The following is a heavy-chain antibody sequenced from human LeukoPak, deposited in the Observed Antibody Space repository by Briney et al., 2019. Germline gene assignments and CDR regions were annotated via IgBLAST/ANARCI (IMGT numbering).Heavy chain of an antibody. J-gene: IGHJ4*02. V-gene: IGHV4-59*02. CDR3: ARGTAVAHDF. CDR1: GGSVSTYY. Sequence: SETLSLTCTVSGGSVSTYYWHWIRQPPGKGLEWIGYMSYSGSTNYNPSLKSRVAISIDTSRDQFSLKLSSVTAADTAVYYCARGTAVAHDFWGQGSLVTVSS. D-gene: IGHD6-19*01. CDR2: MSYSGST.